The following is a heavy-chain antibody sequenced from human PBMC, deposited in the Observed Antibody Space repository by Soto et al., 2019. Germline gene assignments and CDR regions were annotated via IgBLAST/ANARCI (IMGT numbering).Heavy chain of an antibody. CDR2: ILYVGSNK. J-gene: IGHJ6*03. Sequence: GGSLRLSCVASGFTFSSYGMHWVRQAPGKGLERVAVILYVGSNKYYADSVKGLFTISRDNSKNTLYLQMNSLRAEDTAVYYCARREGEKVYAVIPYYYYYMDVWGKGTTVTVSS. V-gene: IGHV3-33*01. CDR1: GFTFSSYG. CDR3: ARREGEKVYAVIPYYYYYMDV. D-gene: IGHD2-8*01.